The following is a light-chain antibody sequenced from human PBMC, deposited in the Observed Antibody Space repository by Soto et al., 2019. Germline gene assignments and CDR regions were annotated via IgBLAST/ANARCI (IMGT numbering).Light chain of an antibody. V-gene: IGKV1-9*01. CDR3: QQLSIYPRT. J-gene: IGKJ1*01. Sequence: DIRLTQSPSFLSASVGDRVTITCRASHDINRYLAWYQQKPGRAPKLLIYAASTLHSAVPSRFSGAGSGTEFTLTITSLQPEDVATYYCQQLSIYPRTFGQGTKVEF. CDR1: HDINRY. CDR2: AAS.